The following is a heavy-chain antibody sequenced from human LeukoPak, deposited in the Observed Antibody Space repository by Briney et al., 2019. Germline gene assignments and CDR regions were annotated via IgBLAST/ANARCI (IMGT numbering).Heavy chain of an antibody. CDR2: IWHDGSNK. Sequence: GRSLRLSCAASGFTFSSYGMHWVRQAPGKGLEWVAVIWHDGSNKYYADSVKGRFTISRDNSKNTLYLQMNSLRAEDTAVYYCARDSRDTAMVGPDYWGQGTLVTVSS. V-gene: IGHV3-33*01. CDR3: ARDSRDTAMVGPDY. J-gene: IGHJ4*02. D-gene: IGHD5-18*01. CDR1: GFTFSSYG.